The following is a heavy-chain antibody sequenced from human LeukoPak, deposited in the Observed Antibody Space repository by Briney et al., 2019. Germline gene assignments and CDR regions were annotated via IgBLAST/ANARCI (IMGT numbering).Heavy chain of an antibody. Sequence: SETLSLTCTVSGGSVSSYFWSWIRQPARKGLEWIGRVHASGGINYNPSLRSRVTMSIDTSKNEFSLKLSSVIAADTAVYFCARGSMGGSGSYYKDHYYGMDVWGQGTTVTVSS. V-gene: IGHV4-4*07. CDR2: VHASGGI. CDR3: ARGSMGGSGSYYKDHYYGMDV. CDR1: GGSVSSYF. J-gene: IGHJ6*02. D-gene: IGHD3-10*01.